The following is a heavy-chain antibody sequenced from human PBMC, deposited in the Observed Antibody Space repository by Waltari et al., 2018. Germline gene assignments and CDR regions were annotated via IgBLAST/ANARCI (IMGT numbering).Heavy chain of an antibody. CDR3: ARVYSSGWYGAFDI. CDR2: IYYSGST. D-gene: IGHD6-19*01. J-gene: IGHJ3*02. CDR1: GGSISSGGYY. Sequence: QVQLQESGPGLVKPSQTLSLTCTVSGGSISSGGYYWSWIRQHPGKGLAWIGYIYYSGSTYDNPSLKSRVTISVDTSKNQFSLKLSSVTAADTAVYYCARVYSSGWYGAFDIWGQGTMVTVSS. V-gene: IGHV4-31*03.